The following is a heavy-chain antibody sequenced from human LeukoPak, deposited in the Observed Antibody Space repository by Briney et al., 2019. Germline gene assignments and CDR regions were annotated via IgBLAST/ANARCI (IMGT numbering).Heavy chain of an antibody. Sequence: PSETLSLTCTVSSASISTYYWSWIRQPPGKGLEWIGYIYYSGSTNYNPSLKSRVTISVDTSKNQFSLKLSSVTAADTAVYYCARVYSYGFWSTLYYFDYWGQGTLVTVSS. D-gene: IGHD5-18*01. CDR1: SASISTYY. V-gene: IGHV4-59*01. J-gene: IGHJ4*02. CDR2: IYYSGST. CDR3: ARVYSYGFWSTLYYFDY.